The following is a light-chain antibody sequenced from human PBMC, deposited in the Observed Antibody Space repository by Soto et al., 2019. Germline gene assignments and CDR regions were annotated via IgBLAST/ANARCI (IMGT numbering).Light chain of an antibody. CDR2: EVS. CDR1: SSDVGVYNY. V-gene: IGLV2-14*01. J-gene: IGLJ3*02. CDR3: SSYTSSSTLV. Sequence: QSALTQPASVSGSPGQSITISCTGTSSDVGVYNYVSWYQQHPGKAPKLMIYEVSNRPSGVSNRFSGSKSGNTASLTISGLQAEDAADYYCSSYTSSSTLVFGGGTNLTVL.